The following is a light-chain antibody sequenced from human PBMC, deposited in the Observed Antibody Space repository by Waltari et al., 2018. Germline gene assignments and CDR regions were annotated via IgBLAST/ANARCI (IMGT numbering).Light chain of an antibody. CDR3: WSYVGGNTYWV. Sequence: QSALARPRPMSGSPVKSVAFPCPGTSSDVGGYNFLSGYQQHPDKAPNLIIYEVNKRPSGVPDRFSGSKSGNTASLTISGLQAEDEAHYYCWSYVGGNTYWVFGGGTKLTVL. V-gene: IGLV2-11*01. CDR1: SSDVGGYNF. CDR2: EVN. J-gene: IGLJ3*02.